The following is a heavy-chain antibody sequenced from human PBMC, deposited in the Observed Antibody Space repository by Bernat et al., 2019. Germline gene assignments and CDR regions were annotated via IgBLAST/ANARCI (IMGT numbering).Heavy chain of an antibody. CDR2: INHSGST. Sequence: QVQLQQWGAGLLKPSETLSLTCAVYGGSFSGYYWSWIRQPPGKGLEWIGEINHSGSTNYNPSLKSRVTISVDTSKNQFSLKLSSVTAADTAVYYCARGYSSSWFVFRSFYYWGQGTLVTVSS. D-gene: IGHD6-13*01. J-gene: IGHJ4*02. V-gene: IGHV4-34*01. CDR1: GGSFSGYY. CDR3: ARGYSSSWFVFRSFYY.